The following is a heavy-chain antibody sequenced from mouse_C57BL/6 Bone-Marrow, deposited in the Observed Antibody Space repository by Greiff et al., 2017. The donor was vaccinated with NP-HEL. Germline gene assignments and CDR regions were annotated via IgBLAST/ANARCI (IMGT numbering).Heavy chain of an antibody. Sequence: EVMLVASGGGLVKPGGSLKLSCAASGFTFSDYGMHWVRQAPEKGLEWVPYISSGSSTIYYADTVKGRFTISRDNAKNTLFLQMTSLRSEDTAMYYCARITMDYWGQGTSVTVSS. CDR1: GFTFSDYG. V-gene: IGHV5-17*01. CDR3: ARITMDY. CDR2: ISSGSSTI. J-gene: IGHJ4*01.